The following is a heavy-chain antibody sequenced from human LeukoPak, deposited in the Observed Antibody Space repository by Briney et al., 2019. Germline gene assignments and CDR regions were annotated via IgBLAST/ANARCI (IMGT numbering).Heavy chain of an antibody. CDR1: GFTFNEFG. Sequence: GGSLRLSCAASGFTFNEFGVHWVRQAPGQGLEWVALIWYDGSNKYDADSVKGRFTISRDNSKNTVYLQMNSLRVEDTAIYYCARDRPTGSYYSIDYWGQGTLVTVSS. J-gene: IGHJ4*02. V-gene: IGHV3-33*01. CDR2: IWYDGSNK. D-gene: IGHD1-26*01. CDR3: ARDRPTGSYYSIDY.